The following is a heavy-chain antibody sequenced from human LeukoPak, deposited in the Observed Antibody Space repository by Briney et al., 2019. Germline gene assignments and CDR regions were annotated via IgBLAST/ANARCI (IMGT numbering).Heavy chain of an antibody. J-gene: IGHJ5*02. D-gene: IGHD2-21*01. CDR2: INPNSGGT. Sequence: GASVKVSCKASGYTFTGYYMHWVRQAPGQGLEWMGWINPNSGGTNYAQKFQGRVTMNRDTSISTAYMELSRLRSDDTAVFYCARLSGDRNWFDPWGQGILVTVSS. CDR1: GYTFTGYY. CDR3: ARLSGDRNWFDP. V-gene: IGHV1-2*02.